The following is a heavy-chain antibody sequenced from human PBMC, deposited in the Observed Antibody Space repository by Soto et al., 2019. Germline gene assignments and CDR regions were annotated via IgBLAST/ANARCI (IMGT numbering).Heavy chain of an antibody. D-gene: IGHD6-19*01. V-gene: IGHV2-5*02. CDR1: GISLSTKEVG. CDR2: IYWDGEQ. J-gene: IGHJ4*02. CDR3: AHTSLKKGWAFDY. Sequence: QITLKESGPTLVKPTQTITLTCTFSGISLSTKEVGVGWIRQPPGKGLEWRAPIYWDGEQRYRPSLRTRVTITKDTSTNQVFLTMANSDPVDTAPYFCAHTSLKKGWAFDYWGQGTMVTVSS.